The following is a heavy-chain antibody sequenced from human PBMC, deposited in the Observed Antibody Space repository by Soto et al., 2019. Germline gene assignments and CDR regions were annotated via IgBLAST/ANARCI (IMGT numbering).Heavy chain of an antibody. CDR2: IGTAGDT. D-gene: IGHD2-2*01. Sequence: EVQLVESGGGLVQPGGSLRLSCAAAGFTFSSYDMHWVRQATGKGLEWVSAIGTAGDTYYPGSVKGRFTISRENAKNSLYLQMICLRAGDTAVYYCARGVTGVVPAAMGYEDVWGKMNTVTVS. CDR3: ARGVTGVVPAAMGYEDV. CDR1: GFTFSSYD. J-gene: IGHJ6*03. V-gene: IGHV3-13*01.